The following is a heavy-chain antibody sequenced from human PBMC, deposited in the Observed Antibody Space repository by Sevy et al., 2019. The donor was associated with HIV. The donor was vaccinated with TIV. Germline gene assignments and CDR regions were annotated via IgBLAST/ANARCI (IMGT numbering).Heavy chain of an antibody. V-gene: IGHV3-23*01. Sequence: GGSLRLSCAASGFPFSNYAMSWVRQAPGKGLEWVSTLIGGGSHTYEVDSVTGRFIISRDNSRNTLYLQMNSLRAEDTAIYYCAKRRVQSGLSGGGANYGMDVCGRGTTVTVSS. CDR1: GFPFSNYA. CDR3: AKRRVQSGLSGGGANYGMDV. D-gene: IGHD2-8*02. J-gene: IGHJ6*02. CDR2: LIGGGSHT.